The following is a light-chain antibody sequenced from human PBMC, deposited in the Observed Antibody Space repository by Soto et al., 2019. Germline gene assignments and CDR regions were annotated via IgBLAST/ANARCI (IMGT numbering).Light chain of an antibody. CDR1: QSVSSN. J-gene: IGKJ3*01. V-gene: IGKV3-15*01. CDR3: QQYNDWPFT. CDR2: GAS. Sequence: EIVMTQSPATLPVSPGERATLSCRASQSVSSNLAWYQQKPGQAPRLLIYGASTRATGIPARFSGSGSVTEFTLTISSLQSEDLAVYYCQQYNDWPFTFGPGTKWDI.